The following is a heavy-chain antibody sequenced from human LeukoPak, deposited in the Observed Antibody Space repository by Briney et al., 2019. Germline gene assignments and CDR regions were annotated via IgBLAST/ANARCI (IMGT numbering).Heavy chain of an antibody. CDR1: GFTFSDYY. D-gene: IGHD1-26*01. Sequence: GGSLRLSCAASGFTFSDYYMSWIRQAPGKGLEWVSYISSSGSTIYYADSVKGRFTISRDNAKNSLYLQMNSLRAEDTAVYYCARAHTWELPRPYYFDYWGQGTLVTVSS. J-gene: IGHJ4*02. CDR2: ISSSGSTI. V-gene: IGHV3-11*04. CDR3: ARAHTWELPRPYYFDY.